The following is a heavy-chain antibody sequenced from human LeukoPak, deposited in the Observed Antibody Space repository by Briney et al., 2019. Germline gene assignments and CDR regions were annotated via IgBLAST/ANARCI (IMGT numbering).Heavy chain of an antibody. CDR2: IYYSGST. D-gene: IGHD3-3*01. V-gene: IGHV4-59*11. Sequence: SETLSLTCTVSGGSISSHYWSWIRQPPGKGLEWIGYIYYSGSTNYNPSLKSRVTISVDTSKNQFSLKLSSVTAADTAVYYCARGYFWSGYSQYYFDYWGQGTLVTVSA. CDR3: ARGYFWSGYSQYYFDY. J-gene: IGHJ4*02. CDR1: GGSISSHY.